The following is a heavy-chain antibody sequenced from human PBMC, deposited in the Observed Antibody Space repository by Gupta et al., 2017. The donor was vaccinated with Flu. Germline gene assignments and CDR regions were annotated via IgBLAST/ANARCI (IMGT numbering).Heavy chain of an antibody. D-gene: IGHD2-21*01. CDR2: SSGGNTLK. CDR3: AVDCVEGRAIDFSSLDY. CDR1: GFSFSDFY. V-gene: IGHV3-11*05. J-gene: IGHJ4*02. Sequence: QVQRVWSGGALVKPGGSLRLSCAASGFSFSDFYMSWIRQAPGKGRGWISASSGGNTLKKLGDLLKGRLTSCSDNAKKSRELNMNSLREGVKAGDSSAVDCVEGRAIDFSSLDYWGQGTLVTVSA.